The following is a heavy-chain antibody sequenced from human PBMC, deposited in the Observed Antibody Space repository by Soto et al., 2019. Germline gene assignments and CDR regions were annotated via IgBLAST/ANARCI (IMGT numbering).Heavy chain of an antibody. Sequence: PWGSLQLSCAASGFTFTRYSMNWVRQAPGKGLEWVSYISSSSSTVYYADSVKGRFTISRDNAKKSLYLQMNSLRAEDTAVYYWARDLFGPHSFDPWGQGTLVTSPQ. CDR3: ARDLFGPHSFDP. CDR2: ISSSSSTV. V-gene: IGHV3-48*01. CDR1: GFTFTRYS. J-gene: IGHJ5*02. D-gene: IGHD3-10*01.